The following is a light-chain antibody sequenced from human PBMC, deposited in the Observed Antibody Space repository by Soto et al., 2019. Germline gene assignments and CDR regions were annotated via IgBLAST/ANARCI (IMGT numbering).Light chain of an antibody. CDR1: SSDVGGYNY. Sequence: QSALTQPRSVSGSPGQSVTISCTGTSSDVGGYNYVSWYQQHPGKAPKLMIYDVSKRPSGVPDRFSGSKSGNTASLTISGLQAEDEADYYCCSYAGRYTFYNYVVGTGTKVTVL. V-gene: IGLV2-11*01. J-gene: IGLJ1*01. CDR3: CSYAGRYTFYNYV. CDR2: DVS.